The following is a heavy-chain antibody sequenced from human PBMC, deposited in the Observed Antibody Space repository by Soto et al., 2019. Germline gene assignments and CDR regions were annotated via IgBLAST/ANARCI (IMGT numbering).Heavy chain of an antibody. D-gene: IGHD3-10*02. J-gene: IGHJ4*02. CDR2: ITSSSSTI. CDR3: ATVFRSSNFNY. CDR1: RLSFSDYY. Sequence: QVELVESGGGLVKPGGSLRLSCAASRLSFSDYYMSWIRQAPGKGLEWIAYITSSSSTIYYADSVKGRFTISRNDAKNSLYLQLDSLRAEDTAVYYCATVFRSSNFNYWGQGTLVTVSS. V-gene: IGHV3-11*01.